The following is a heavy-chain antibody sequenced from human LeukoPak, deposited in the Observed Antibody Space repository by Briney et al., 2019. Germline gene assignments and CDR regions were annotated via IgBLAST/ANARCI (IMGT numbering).Heavy chain of an antibody. Sequence: SVKVSCKASGYTFTSYGISWVRQAPGQGLEWMGGIIPIFGTANYAQKFQGRVAITADESTSTAYMELNSLRSEDTAVYYCARKYCSGGSCYNSRGWFDPWGQGTLVTVSS. CDR2: IIPIFGTA. J-gene: IGHJ5*02. CDR3: ARKYCSGGSCYNSRGWFDP. V-gene: IGHV1-69*13. D-gene: IGHD2-15*01. CDR1: GYTFTSYG.